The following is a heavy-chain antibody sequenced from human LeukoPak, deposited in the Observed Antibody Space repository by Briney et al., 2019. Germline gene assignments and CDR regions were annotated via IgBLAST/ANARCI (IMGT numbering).Heavy chain of an antibody. CDR2: ITSSSTYI. D-gene: IGHD3-22*01. CDR1: GFTFSQRT. CDR3: ARETDSSGYYVDY. V-gene: IGHV3-21*04. J-gene: IGHJ4*02. Sequence: GGSLRLSCAASGFTFSQRTMNWVRQAPGKGLEWVSSITSSSTYIYSADSVKGRFTISRDNSKNTLYLQMNSLRAEDTAVYYCARETDSSGYYVDYWGQGTLVTVSS.